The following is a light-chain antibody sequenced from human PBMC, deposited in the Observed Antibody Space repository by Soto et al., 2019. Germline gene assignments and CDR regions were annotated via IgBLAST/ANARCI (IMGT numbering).Light chain of an antibody. J-gene: IGKJ5*01. Sequence: EIVLTQSPATLSLSPGERSTLSFSSSQSVSSYLAWYQQKPGQAPRLLIFDASNRATGIPARFSGSGSGTDFTLTISSLQSEDFAVYYCQQYNNWPPITFGQGTRLEIK. V-gene: IGKV3-11*01. CDR2: DAS. CDR1: QSVSSY. CDR3: QQYNNWPPIT.